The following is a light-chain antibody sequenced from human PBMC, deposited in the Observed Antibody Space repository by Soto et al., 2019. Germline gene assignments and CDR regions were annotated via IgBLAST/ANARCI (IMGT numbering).Light chain of an antibody. CDR2: KTS. J-gene: IGKJ4*01. Sequence: DIQMTQSPSTLSASVGDRVTITCRASQSISNWLAWYQKKPGKAPKLLLYKTSNLESGVPSRFSGSGSGTEFSLTISSLQPDDFATDYCQQYQSFSLTFGGGTRVEVK. CDR3: QQYQSFSLT. CDR1: QSISNW. V-gene: IGKV1-5*03.